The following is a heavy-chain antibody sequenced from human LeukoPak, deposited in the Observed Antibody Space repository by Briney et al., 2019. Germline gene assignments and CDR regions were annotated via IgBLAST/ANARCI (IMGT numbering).Heavy chain of an antibody. V-gene: IGHV4-59*01. CDR3: ATARYYDSSGYSALDI. CDR2: IYYSGST. CDR1: GGSISSYY. J-gene: IGHJ3*02. Sequence: ETLSLTCTVSGGSISSYYWSWIRQPPGKGLEWIGYIYYSGSTNYNPSLKSRVTMSVDTSKNQFSLKLSSVIAADTAVYYCATARYYDSSGYSALDIWGQGTMVTVSS. D-gene: IGHD3-22*01.